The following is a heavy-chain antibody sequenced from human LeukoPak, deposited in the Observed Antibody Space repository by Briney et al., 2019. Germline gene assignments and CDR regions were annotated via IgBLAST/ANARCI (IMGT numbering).Heavy chain of an antibody. CDR2: ISAYNGNT. J-gene: IGHJ4*02. D-gene: IGHD1-26*01. CDR3: ARDRRIVGNPEVDY. Sequence: ASVKVSCKASGYTFTSYGISWVRQAPGQGLEWMGWISAYNGNTNYAQKLQGRVTMTTDTSTSTAYMELRSLRSDDTAVYYCARDRRIVGNPEVDYWGQGTLVTVSS. V-gene: IGHV1-18*01. CDR1: GYTFTSYG.